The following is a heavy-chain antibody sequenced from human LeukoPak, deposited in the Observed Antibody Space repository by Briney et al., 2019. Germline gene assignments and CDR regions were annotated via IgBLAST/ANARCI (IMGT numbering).Heavy chain of an antibody. Sequence: SETLSLTCNVSGGSLSSYYWSWLRQPPGSRLEWIGYIYYSGNTNYNPSLKSRVTISVDRSKNQLSLKMGSVTAADTAVYYCARGPYDTVGYPLPFDYWGQGTLVTVSS. CDR3: ARGPYDTVGYPLPFDY. CDR2: IYYSGNT. CDR1: GGSLSSYY. V-gene: IGHV4-59*01. D-gene: IGHD3-22*01. J-gene: IGHJ4*02.